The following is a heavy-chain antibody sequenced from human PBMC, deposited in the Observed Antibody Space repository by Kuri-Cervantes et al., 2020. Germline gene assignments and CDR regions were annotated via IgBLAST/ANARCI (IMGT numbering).Heavy chain of an antibody. J-gene: IGHJ6*03. CDR3: ARVLTYYNFWSGYYTGRNYYYYYMDV. V-gene: IGHV1-18*01. D-gene: IGHD3-3*01. CDR1: GYRFTSHG. Sequence: ASVKVSCKTSGYRFTSHGIGWVRQAPGQGLEWMGWISTYNGNTNYGRKFKGRVTMTTDTFTATAYMELSSLRSEDTAVYYCARVLTYYNFWSGYYTGRNYYYYYMDVWGKGTTVTVSS. CDR2: ISTYNGNT.